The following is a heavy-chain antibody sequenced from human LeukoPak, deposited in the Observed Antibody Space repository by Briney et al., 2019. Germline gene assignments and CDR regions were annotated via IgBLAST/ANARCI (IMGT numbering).Heavy chain of an antibody. J-gene: IGHJ4*02. V-gene: IGHV4-34*01. CDR3: ARGTPRGSYFRHFDY. D-gene: IGHD1-26*01. CDR2: INHSGST. Sequence: SETLSLTCAVYGGSFSGYYWSWIRQPPGKGLEWIGEINHSGSTNYNPSLKSRVTISVDTSKNQFSLELSSVTAADTAVYYCARGTPRGSYFRHFDYWGQGTLVTVSS. CDR1: GGSFSGYY.